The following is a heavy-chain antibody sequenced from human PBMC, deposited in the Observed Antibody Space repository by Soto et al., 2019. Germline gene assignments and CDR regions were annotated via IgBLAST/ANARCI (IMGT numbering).Heavy chain of an antibody. D-gene: IGHD3-16*01. CDR1: GGTFSSYA. CDR3: ARVLRLRKLTGYFDY. Sequence: QVQLVQSGAEVKKPGSSVKVSCKASGGTFSSYAISWVRQAPGQGLEWMGGIIPIFGTANYAQKFQGRVTITADKSTSTACMELSSLRSEDTAVYYCARVLRLRKLTGYFDYWGQGTLVTVSS. J-gene: IGHJ4*02. V-gene: IGHV1-69*06. CDR2: IIPIFGTA.